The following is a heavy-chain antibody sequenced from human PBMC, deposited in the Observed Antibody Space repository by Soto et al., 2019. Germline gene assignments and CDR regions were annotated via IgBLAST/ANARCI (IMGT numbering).Heavy chain of an antibody. Sequence: AASVKVSCKASGYAFSGYSITWVRQAPGQGLEWMGRISGYNGNTNYARTLRGRLTLTTDTSTSTAYMELRSLTSDDTAVYYCARDVFCGGAPACPDMDVWGQGTTVTVSS. V-gene: IGHV1-18*04. CDR2: ISGYNGNT. CDR1: GYAFSGYS. D-gene: IGHD2-21*01. J-gene: IGHJ6*02. CDR3: ARDVFCGGAPACPDMDV.